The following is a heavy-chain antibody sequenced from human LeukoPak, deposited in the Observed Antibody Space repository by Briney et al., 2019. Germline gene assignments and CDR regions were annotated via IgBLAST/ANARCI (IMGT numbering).Heavy chain of an antibody. V-gene: IGHV3-66*01. CDR1: GFTVSSNY. Sequence: GGSLRLSCAASGFTVSSNYMSWVRQAPGKGLEWVSVFYSGGSTRYADSVKGRFTISRDNSKNTLYLQLNSLRAEDTAVYFCASSSWSSEYFHYWGQGTLVTVSS. CDR3: ASSSWSSEYFHY. CDR2: FYSGGST. J-gene: IGHJ1*01. D-gene: IGHD6-13*01.